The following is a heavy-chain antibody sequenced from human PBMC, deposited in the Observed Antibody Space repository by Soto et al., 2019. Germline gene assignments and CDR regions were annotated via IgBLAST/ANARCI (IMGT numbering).Heavy chain of an antibody. CDR2: IYHAGSP. CDR3: VRGSSFRGDFDI. D-gene: IGHD2-21*02. Sequence: HLQESGPGLVKPSGTLSLTCGVSGGSVISSSWWTWLRQSPGKGLEWIGEIYHAGSPNYNPSFQSRVTILLDKSKNNFSLRLTSVTAADAAIYYCVRGSSFRGDFDIWGQGTAVTVSS. V-gene: IGHV4-4*02. CDR1: GGSVISSSW. J-gene: IGHJ3*02.